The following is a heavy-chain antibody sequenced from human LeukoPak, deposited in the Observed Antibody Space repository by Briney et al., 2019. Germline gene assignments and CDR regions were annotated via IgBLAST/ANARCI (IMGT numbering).Heavy chain of an antibody. J-gene: IGHJ4*02. CDR3: ARVLLPSFDSTYYFDY. D-gene: IGHD2/OR15-2a*01. CDR2: IYSGGST. V-gene: IGHV3-53*01. CDR1: GFTVSSNY. Sequence: GGSLRLSCAASGFTVSSNYMSWVRQAPGKGLEWVSVIYSGGSTYYADSVKGRFTISRDNSKNTLYLQINNLRAEDTAVYYCARVLLPSFDSTYYFDYWGQGTLVTDSS.